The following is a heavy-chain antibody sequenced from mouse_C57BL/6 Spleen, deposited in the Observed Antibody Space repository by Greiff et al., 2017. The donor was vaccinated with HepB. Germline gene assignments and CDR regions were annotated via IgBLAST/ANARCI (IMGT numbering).Heavy chain of an antibody. J-gene: IGHJ4*01. Sequence: VKLQQPGAELVKPGASVKLSCKASGYTFTSYWMQWVKQRPGQGLEWIGEIDPSDSYTNYNQKFKGKATLTVDTSSSTAYMQLSSLTSEDSAVYYCARQLKDYAMDYWGQGTSVTVSS. CDR1: GYTFTSYW. CDR2: IDPSDSYT. D-gene: IGHD3-2*02. CDR3: ARQLKDYAMDY. V-gene: IGHV1-50*01.